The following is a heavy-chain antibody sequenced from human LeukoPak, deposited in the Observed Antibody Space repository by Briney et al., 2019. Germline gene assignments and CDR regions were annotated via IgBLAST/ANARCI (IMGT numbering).Heavy chain of an antibody. V-gene: IGHV1-2*02. CDR2: INPNSGGK. D-gene: IGHD6-19*01. CDR3: ARNIALVVDGVFDY. Sequence: GASVKVSCKASGYTFTGYYMHWVRQAPGQGLEWMGWINPNSGGKDFARKFQGRVTMTRDTSISTAYMELSSLRADDTAVYYCARNIALVVDGVFDYWGKGTLVTVSS. CDR1: GYTFTGYY. J-gene: IGHJ4*02.